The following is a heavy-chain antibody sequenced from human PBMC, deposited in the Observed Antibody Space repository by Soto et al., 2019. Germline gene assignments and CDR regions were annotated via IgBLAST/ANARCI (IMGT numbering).Heavy chain of an antibody. CDR3: AREGQYYDFWSGYFDYYYYGMDV. Sequence: SETLSLTCAVYGGSFSGYYWSWIRQPPGKGLEWIGEINHSGSTNYNPSLKSRVTISVDTSKNQFSLKLSSVTAADTAVYYCAREGQYYDFWSGYFDYYYYGMDVWGQGTTVTVS. D-gene: IGHD3-3*01. CDR2: INHSGST. V-gene: IGHV4-34*01. CDR1: GGSFSGYY. J-gene: IGHJ6*02.